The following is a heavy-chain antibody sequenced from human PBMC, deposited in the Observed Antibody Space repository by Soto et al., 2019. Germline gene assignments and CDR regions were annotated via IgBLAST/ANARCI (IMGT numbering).Heavy chain of an antibody. D-gene: IGHD3-10*01. CDR3: AREWVRVSPHDNWFDP. CDR2: IYYSGST. J-gene: IGHJ5*02. Sequence: SETLSLTCTVSGGSISSYYWSWIRQPPGKGLEWIGYIYYSGSTNYNPSLKSRVTISVDTSKNQFSLKLSSVTAADTAVYYCAREWVRVSPHDNWFDPWGQGTLVTVSS. CDR1: GGSISSYY. V-gene: IGHV4-59*01.